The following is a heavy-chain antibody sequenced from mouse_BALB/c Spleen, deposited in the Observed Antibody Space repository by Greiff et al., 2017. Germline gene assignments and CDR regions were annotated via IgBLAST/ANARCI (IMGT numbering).Heavy chain of an antibody. CDR1: GYTFTDYE. V-gene: IGHV1-15*01. D-gene: IGHD1-1*01. CDR2: IHPGSGGT. CDR3: TRGFYYGSSYAWFAY. J-gene: IGHJ3*01. Sequence: VKLMESGAELVRPGASVKLSCKALGYTFTDYEMHWVKQTPVHGLEWIGAIHPGSGGTAYNQKFKGKATLTADKSSSTAYMELSSLTSEDSAVYYCTRGFYYGSSYAWFAYWGQGTLVTVSA.